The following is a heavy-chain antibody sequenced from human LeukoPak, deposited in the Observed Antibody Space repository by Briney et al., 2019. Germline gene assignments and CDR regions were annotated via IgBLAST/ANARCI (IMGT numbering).Heavy chain of an antibody. J-gene: IGHJ4*02. CDR2: IYYSGST. V-gene: IGHV4-31*03. D-gene: IGHD3-22*01. Sequence: PSETLSLTCTVSGGSISSGGYYWSWIRQHPGKGLEWIGYIYYSGSTYYNPSLKSRVTISVDTSKNQFSLKLSSVTAADTAVYYCARDAPSSGYDYFDYWGQGTLVTVSS. CDR1: GGSISSGGYY. CDR3: ARDAPSSGYDYFDY.